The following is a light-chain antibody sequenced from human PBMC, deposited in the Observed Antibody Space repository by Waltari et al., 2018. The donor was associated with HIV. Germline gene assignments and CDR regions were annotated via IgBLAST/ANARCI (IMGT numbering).Light chain of an antibody. J-gene: IGLJ3*02. CDR2: GNT. CDR1: SSNIGAGSD. Sequence: QSALTQPPSVSGAPRQRVTISCTATSSNIGAGSDVHGYQQLPGTAPKLPIYGNTNRPSGVPDRFSGSKSGTSPSLAITGLQAEDEADYYCQSYDSSLSGWVFGGGTKLTVL. V-gene: IGLV1-40*01. CDR3: QSYDSSLSGWV.